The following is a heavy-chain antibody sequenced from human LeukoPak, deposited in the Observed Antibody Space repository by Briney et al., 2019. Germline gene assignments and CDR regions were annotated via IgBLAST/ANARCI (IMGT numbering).Heavy chain of an antibody. CDR3: ARGYYYDSSEYYFDY. D-gene: IGHD3-22*01. Sequence: GGSLRLSCAASGFTFSGYAMSWVRQAPGKGLEWVSGISGSSGSTYSADSVKGRFTISRDNSKNTLYLQMNSLRAEDTAVYYCARGYYYDSSEYYFDYWGQGTLVTVSS. V-gene: IGHV3-23*01. CDR1: GFTFSGYA. CDR2: ISGSSGST. J-gene: IGHJ4*02.